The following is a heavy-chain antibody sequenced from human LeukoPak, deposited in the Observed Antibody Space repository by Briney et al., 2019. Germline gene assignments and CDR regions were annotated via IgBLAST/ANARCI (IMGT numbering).Heavy chain of an antibody. Sequence: PGGSLRLSCAASRFTFSNYSMSWVRPAPGEGLEWVSSISSSGSYIHYAASVKGRFTISRDNAKNSLFLQMNSLRAEDTAVYSCARGSSSGFDAFNVWGQGTVVTVSS. V-gene: IGHV3-21*01. CDR2: ISSSGSYI. J-gene: IGHJ3*01. D-gene: IGHD6-19*01. CDR1: RFTFSNYS. CDR3: ARGSSSGFDAFNV.